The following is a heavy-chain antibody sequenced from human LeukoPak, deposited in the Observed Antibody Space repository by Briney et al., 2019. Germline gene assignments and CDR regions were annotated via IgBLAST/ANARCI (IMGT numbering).Heavy chain of an antibody. Sequence: SGPTLVKPTQTLTLTCTFSGFSLNTSGVGVGWIRQPPGKALEWLALIFWNADKRYSPSLRSRLTITKDTSENQVVLTMTNMDPVDTATYYCAHNGAWRYYFDYWGQGTLVTVSS. D-gene: IGHD3-16*01. CDR1: GFSLNTSGVG. J-gene: IGHJ4*02. CDR2: IFWNADK. CDR3: AHNGAWRYYFDY. V-gene: IGHV2-5*01.